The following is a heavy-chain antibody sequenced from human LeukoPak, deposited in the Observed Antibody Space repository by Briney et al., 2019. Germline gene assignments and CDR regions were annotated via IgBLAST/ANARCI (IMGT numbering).Heavy chain of an antibody. J-gene: IGHJ4*02. CDR3: AKLIYCSSTSCAVEDY. D-gene: IGHD2-2*01. Sequence: PGGSLRLSCAASGFTFSSYAMSWVRQAPGKGLEWVSAISGSGGSTYYADSVKGRFTISRDNSKNTLYLQMNSLRAEDTAVYYCAKLIYCSSTSCAVEDYWGRGTLVTVSS. CDR1: GFTFSSYA. CDR2: ISGSGGST. V-gene: IGHV3-23*01.